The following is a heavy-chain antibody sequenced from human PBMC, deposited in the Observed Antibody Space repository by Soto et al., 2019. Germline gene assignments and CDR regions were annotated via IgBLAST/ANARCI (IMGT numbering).Heavy chain of an antibody. CDR3: ERRGAAASYYYGMDV. J-gene: IGHJ6*02. V-gene: IGHV5-51*01. CDR1: GYSFTSYW. CDR2: IYPGDSDT. D-gene: IGHD6-13*01. Sequence: PGESLKISCKGSGYSFTSYWIGWVRQMPGKGLEWMGIIYPGDSDTRYSPSFQGQVTISADKSISTAYLQWSSLKASDTAMYYCERRGAAASYYYGMDVWGQGTTVTVSS.